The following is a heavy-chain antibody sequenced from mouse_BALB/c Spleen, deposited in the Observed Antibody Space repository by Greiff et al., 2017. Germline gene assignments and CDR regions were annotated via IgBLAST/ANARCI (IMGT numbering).Heavy chain of an antibody. D-gene: IGHD2-3*01. CDR3: AREGIYDGYYFAY. CDR1: GYTFTDYA. Sequence: QVQLQQSGPELVRPGVSVKISCKGSGYTFTDYAMHWVEQSHAKSLEWIGVISTYSGNTNYNQKFKGKATMTVDKSSSTAYMELARLTSEDSAIYYCAREGIYDGYYFAYWGQGTLVTVSA. V-gene: IGHV1-67*01. J-gene: IGHJ3*01. CDR2: ISTYSGNT.